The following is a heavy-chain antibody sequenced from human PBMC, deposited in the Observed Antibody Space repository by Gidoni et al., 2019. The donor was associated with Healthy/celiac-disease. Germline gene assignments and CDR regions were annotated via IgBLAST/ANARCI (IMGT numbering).Heavy chain of an antibody. CDR3: ASRGGVYGGNSEGVDY. D-gene: IGHD4-17*01. CDR1: GGTFSSYA. CDR2: IIPIFGTA. Sequence: QVQLVQSGAEVKKPGSSVKVSCKASGGTFSSYAISWVRQAPGQGLEGMGGIIPIFGTANYEQKFQGRVTITADESTSTAYMELSSLRSEDTAVYYCASRGGVYGGNSEGVDYWGQGTLVTVSS. J-gene: IGHJ4*02. V-gene: IGHV1-69*01.